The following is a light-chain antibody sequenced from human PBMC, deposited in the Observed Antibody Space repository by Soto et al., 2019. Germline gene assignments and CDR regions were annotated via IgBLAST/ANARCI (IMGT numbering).Light chain of an antibody. CDR2: VAS. V-gene: IGKV1-39*01. Sequence: DIHMTQSLSSLSASVGDTVTITCRASQSISNSLSWYQQKPGKAPKFLIYVASTFQRGVPSRFSGSGSGADFTLTISSLQPEDVATYYCHQPFSPPYAFGQGNKLE. CDR1: QSISNS. J-gene: IGKJ2*01. CDR3: HQPFSPPYA.